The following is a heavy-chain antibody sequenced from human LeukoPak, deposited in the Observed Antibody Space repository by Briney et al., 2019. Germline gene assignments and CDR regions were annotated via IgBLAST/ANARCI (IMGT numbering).Heavy chain of an antibody. V-gene: IGHV1-18*01. CDR1: GYTFTTYA. D-gene: IGHD3-3*01. CDR3: ARVRDFWSGHYNWFDP. Sequence: SVKVSCKASGYTFTTYAISWVRQAPGQGLEWMGWIGAYDGKTNYAQEFQGRVTVTTDTSTSTAYMELRSLTSDDTAVYYCARVRDFWSGHYNWFDPWGQGTLVTVSS. J-gene: IGHJ5*02. CDR2: IGAYDGKT.